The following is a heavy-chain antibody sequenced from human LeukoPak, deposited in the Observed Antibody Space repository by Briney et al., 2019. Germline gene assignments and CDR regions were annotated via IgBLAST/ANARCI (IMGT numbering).Heavy chain of an antibody. J-gene: IGHJ3*01. CDR1: GYTFTGYY. D-gene: IGHD5-18*01. V-gene: IGHV1-2*06. CDR3: ARAYGYDAFNF. CDR2: INPNSGGT. Sequence: GASVKVSCEASGYTFTGYYMHWVRQAPGQGPEWMGRINPNSGGTSCAQKFQGRVTMTRDTSISTAYMELNSLRSDDTAVYYCARAYGYDAFNFWGQGTLVTVSS.